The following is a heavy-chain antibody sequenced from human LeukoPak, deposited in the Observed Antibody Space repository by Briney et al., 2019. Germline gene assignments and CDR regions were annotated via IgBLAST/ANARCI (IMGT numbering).Heavy chain of an antibody. J-gene: IGHJ4*02. CDR1: GFTFSSYA. CDR3: AKDKGASVTSTFDY. V-gene: IGHV3-23*01. Sequence: GGSLRLSCGASGFTFSSYAMSWVRQAPGKGLEWVSAISGSGGSTHYADSVKGQFTISRDNSKNTLYLQMNSLRAENTAVYYCAKDKGASVTSTFDYWGQGTLVTVSS. D-gene: IGHD2-21*02. CDR2: ISGSGGST.